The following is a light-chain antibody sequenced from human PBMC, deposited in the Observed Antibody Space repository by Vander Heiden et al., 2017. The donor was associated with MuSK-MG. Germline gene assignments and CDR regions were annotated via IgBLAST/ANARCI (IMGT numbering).Light chain of an antibody. CDR2: DAS. V-gene: IGKV3-11*01. Sequence: EIVSTQSPATLYLSPGERATLPCRASQSDSSYLAWYQQKPGQAPRLLIYDASNRATGITARFSGSGSGTDFTLTISSLEPEDVAVYYWQQRSNWPRTFGQGTKLEIK. J-gene: IGKJ2*01. CDR3: QQRSNWPRT. CDR1: QSDSSY.